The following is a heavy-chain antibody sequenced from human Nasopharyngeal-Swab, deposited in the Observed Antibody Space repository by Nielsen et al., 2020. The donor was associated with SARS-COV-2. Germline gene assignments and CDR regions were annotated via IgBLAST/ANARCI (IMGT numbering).Heavy chain of an antibody. CDR2: IDAGGANT. J-gene: IGHJ4*02. CDR3: AKEQTVAPPYVSYFDY. D-gene: IGHD4-23*01. Sequence: GESLKISCAASGFTFSTYAMTWVRQAPGKGLEWVSTIDAGGANTFYADSVKGRFTISRDNSKNTLYLQMNSLRAEDTAVYFCAKEQTVAPPYVSYFDYWGQGTLVPVSS. CDR1: GFTFSTYA. V-gene: IGHV3-23*01.